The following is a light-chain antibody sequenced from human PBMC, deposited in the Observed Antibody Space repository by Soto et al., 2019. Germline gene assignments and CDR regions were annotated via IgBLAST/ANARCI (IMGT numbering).Light chain of an antibody. V-gene: IGKV3-20*01. J-gene: IGKJ1*01. CDR3: QQYGSSPRT. CDR2: GAS. Sequence: EIVLTQSPATLSLSQGERATLSCRASQSVSSSYLAWYQQKPGQAPRLLIYGASNGATGIPDRFSGSGSGTDFNLTISRLEPEDFAVYYCQQYGSSPRTFGQGTKVDIK. CDR1: QSVSSSY.